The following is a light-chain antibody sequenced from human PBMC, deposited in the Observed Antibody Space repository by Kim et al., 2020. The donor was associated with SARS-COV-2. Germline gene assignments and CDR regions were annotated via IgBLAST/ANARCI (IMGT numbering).Light chain of an antibody. Sequence: VLTQSPGTLSLSPGERATLSCRASQSVCSNCLAWYQQKPGQAPRLLIYSASTRATAIPDRFSGSGSGTDFTLSISRLEPEDSAVYYCHQYGIAPPYPFGQGTKLEI. J-gene: IGKJ2*01. V-gene: IGKV3-20*01. CDR3: HQYGIAPPYP. CDR2: SAS. CDR1: QSVCSNC.